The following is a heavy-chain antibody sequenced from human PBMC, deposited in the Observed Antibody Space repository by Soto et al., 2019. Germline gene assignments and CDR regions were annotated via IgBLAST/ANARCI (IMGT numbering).Heavy chain of an antibody. CDR2: IRSKAYGGTT. D-gene: IGHD3-22*01. J-gene: IGHJ5*02. CDR3: STNYYDSSGDDNWVDP. V-gene: IGHV3-49*03. Sequence: PGGSLRLSCTASGFTFGDYAMSWFRQAPGKGLEWVGFIRSKAYGGTTEYAASVKGRFTISRDDSKSIAYLQMNSLKTEDTAVYYCSTNYYDSSGDDNWVDPWGQGTLVTVSS. CDR1: GFTFGDYA.